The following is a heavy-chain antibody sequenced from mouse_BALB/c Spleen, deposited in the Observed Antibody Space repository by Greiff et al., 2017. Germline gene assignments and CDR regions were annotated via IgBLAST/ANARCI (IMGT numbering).Heavy chain of an antibody. V-gene: IGHV1S137*01. CDR3: AREDVYAMDY. CDR1: GYTFTDYA. J-gene: IGHJ4*01. Sequence: VHLVESGAELVRPGVSVKISCKGSGYTFTDYAMHWVKQSHAKSLEWIGVISTYYGDASYNQKFKGKATMTVDKSSSTAYMELARLTSEDSAIYYCAREDVYAMDYWGQGTSVTVSS. CDR2: ISTYYGDA.